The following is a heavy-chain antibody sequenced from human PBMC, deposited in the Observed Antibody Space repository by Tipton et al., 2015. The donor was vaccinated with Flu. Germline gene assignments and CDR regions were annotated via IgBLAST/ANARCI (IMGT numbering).Heavy chain of an antibody. CDR3: ARDSAAHYGMDV. J-gene: IGHJ6*02. CDR1: GGSISSSGYY. CDR2: IYYSGST. V-gene: IGHV4-61*05. Sequence: TLSLTCTVSGGSISSSGYYWGWIRQPPGKGLEWIGYIYYSGSTNYNPSLKSRVTISVDTSKNQFSLKLSSVTAADTAVYYCARDSAAHYGMDVWGQGTTVTVSS. D-gene: IGHD6-13*01.